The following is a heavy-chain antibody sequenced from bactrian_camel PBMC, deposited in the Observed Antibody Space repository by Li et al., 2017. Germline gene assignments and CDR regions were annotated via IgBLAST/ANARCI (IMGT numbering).Heavy chain of an antibody. V-gene: IGHV3S9*01. CDR3: AAGRRPYASPYQDLEMMKTGLDVY. CDR1: GYTSSSYC. Sequence: HVQLVESGGGSVQAGGSLTISCAFSGYTSSSYCLAWFRQVPGKEREGVATEDSDGSIDYADSVKGRFYISRDYAKNMVTLQMNNLKPEDTDTYYCAAGRRPYASPYQDLEMMKTGLDVYWGQGTQVTVS. D-gene: IGHD1*01. CDR2: EDSDGSI. J-gene: IGHJ4*01.